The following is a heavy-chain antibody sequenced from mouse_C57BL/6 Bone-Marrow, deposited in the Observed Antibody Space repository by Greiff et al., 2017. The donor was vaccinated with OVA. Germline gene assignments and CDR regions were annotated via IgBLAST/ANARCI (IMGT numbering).Heavy chain of an antibody. V-gene: IGHV5-6*01. Sequence: EVQRVESGGDLVKPGGSLKLSCAASGFTFSSYGMSWVRQTPDKRLEWFATISSGGSYTYYPDSVKGRFTISRDNAKNTLYLQMSSLTSEDTAMYYCARQRLLLAMDYWGQGTSVTVSS. D-gene: IGHD2-3*01. CDR3: ARQRLLLAMDY. J-gene: IGHJ4*01. CDR2: ISSGGSYT. CDR1: GFTFSSYG.